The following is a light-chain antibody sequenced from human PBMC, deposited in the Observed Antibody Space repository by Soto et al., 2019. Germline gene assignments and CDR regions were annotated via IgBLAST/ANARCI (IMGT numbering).Light chain of an antibody. CDR3: QQRLSWPIT. J-gene: IGKJ5*01. CDR2: DAS. V-gene: IGKV3-11*01. Sequence: EIVLTQSPSTLSLSPGEGATLSCRASESISSPLVWYQQKPGQAPRLLIYDASNRATGVPARFSGSGSGTDYTLTISSLEPEDFAVYYCQQRLSWPITFGQGTRLEI. CDR1: ESISSP.